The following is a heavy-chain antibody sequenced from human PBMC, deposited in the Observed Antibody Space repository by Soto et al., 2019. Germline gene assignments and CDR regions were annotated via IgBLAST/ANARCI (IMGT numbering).Heavy chain of an antibody. CDR3: ARDNLTILGVEQDYYYYGMDX. D-gene: IGHD3-3*01. V-gene: IGHV4-4*07. J-gene: IGHJ6*02. Sequence: PAETLSLTCTVSGGSISSCYWSWIRQPAGKGLEWILRIYTSGSTNYKPSLKSRVTMSVDASKNKFSLKLRSVTAADTAVYYCARDNLTILGVEQDYYYYGMDXWGQGTTVTVS. CDR1: GGSISSCY. CDR2: IYTSGST.